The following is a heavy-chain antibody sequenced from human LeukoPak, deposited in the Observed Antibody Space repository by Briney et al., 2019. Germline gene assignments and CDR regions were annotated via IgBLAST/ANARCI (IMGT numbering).Heavy chain of an antibody. CDR3: AREERGYSYGYRGYYFDY. CDR1: GYTFTGYY. J-gene: IGHJ4*02. Sequence: GASVKVSCKASGYTFTGYYMHWVRQAPGQGLEWMGWINPNSGGTNYAQKFQGWVTMTRDTSISTAYMELSRLRSDDTAVYYCAREERGYSYGYRGYYFDYWGQGTLVTVSS. CDR2: INPNSGGT. D-gene: IGHD5-18*01. V-gene: IGHV1-2*04.